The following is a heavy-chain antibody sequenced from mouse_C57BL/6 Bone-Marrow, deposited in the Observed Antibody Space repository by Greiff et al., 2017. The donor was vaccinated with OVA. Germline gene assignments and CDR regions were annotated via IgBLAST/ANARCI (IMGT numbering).Heavy chain of an antibody. CDR2: ISYDGSN. J-gene: IGHJ2*01. Sequence: DVQLQESGPGLVKPSQSLSLTCSVTGYSITSGYYWNWIRQFPGNKLEWMGYISYDGSNNYNPSLKNRISITRDTSKNQFFLKLNSVTTEDTATYYCARGTTTVVGYWGQGTTLTVSS. V-gene: IGHV3-6*01. CDR3: ARGTTTVVGY. D-gene: IGHD1-1*01. CDR1: GYSITSGYY.